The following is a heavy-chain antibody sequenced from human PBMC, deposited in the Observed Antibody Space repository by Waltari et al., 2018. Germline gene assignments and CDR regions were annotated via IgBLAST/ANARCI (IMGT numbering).Heavy chain of an antibody. CDR1: GFTFDDYA. CDR3: AKGSSSAYYFDY. D-gene: IGHD6-6*01. J-gene: IGHJ4*02. V-gene: IGHV3-9*01. Sequence: EVQLVESGGGLVQPGRSLRLSCAASGFTFDDYAMHWVRQAPGKGLEWVSGISWNSGSIGYADFVKGRFTIYRDNAKNSLYLQMNSLRAEDTALYYCAKGSSSAYYFDYWGQGTLVTVSS. CDR2: ISWNSGSI.